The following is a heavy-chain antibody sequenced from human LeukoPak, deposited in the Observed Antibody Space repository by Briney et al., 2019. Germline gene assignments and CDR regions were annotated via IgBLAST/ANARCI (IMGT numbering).Heavy chain of an antibody. CDR3: AKRATDSNTSGYYSFDY. Sequence: GGSLRLSCAASGFTFSSFGIHWVRQAPGKGLEWVAFIGYDGSNKYYADSVKGRFTISRDNSKNTLDLQMNSLRPEDTAVYFCAKRATDSNTSGYYSFDYWGQGTLVTVS. D-gene: IGHD3-22*01. CDR2: IGYDGSNK. J-gene: IGHJ4*02. CDR1: GFTFSSFG. V-gene: IGHV3-30*02.